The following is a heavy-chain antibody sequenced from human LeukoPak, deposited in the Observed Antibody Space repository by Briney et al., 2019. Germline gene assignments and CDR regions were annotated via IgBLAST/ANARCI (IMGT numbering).Heavy chain of an antibody. CDR3: ARDRAVAGNEENYYYYYMDV. J-gene: IGHJ6*03. D-gene: IGHD6-19*01. Sequence: SETLSLTCTVSGGSIGSYYWSWIRQPPGKGLEWIGYIYYSGSTNYNPSLKSRVTISVDTSKNQFSLKLSSVTAADTAVYYCARDRAVAGNEENYYYYYMDVWGKGTTVTVSS. CDR2: IYYSGST. CDR1: GGSIGSYY. V-gene: IGHV4-59*01.